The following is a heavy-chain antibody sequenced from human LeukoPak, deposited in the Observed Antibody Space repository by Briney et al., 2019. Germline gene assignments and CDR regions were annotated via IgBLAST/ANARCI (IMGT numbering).Heavy chain of an antibody. CDR1: GFTFSSYS. CDR2: ISGSGGST. V-gene: IGHV3-23*01. CDR3: AKDVGVVTPTTNFDY. J-gene: IGHJ4*02. D-gene: IGHD4-23*01. Sequence: GGSLRLSCAASGFTFSSYSMNWVRQAPGKGLEWVSAISGSGGSTYYADSVKGRFTISRDNSKNTLYLQMNSLRAEDTAVYYCAKDVGVVTPTTNFDYWGQGTLVTVSS.